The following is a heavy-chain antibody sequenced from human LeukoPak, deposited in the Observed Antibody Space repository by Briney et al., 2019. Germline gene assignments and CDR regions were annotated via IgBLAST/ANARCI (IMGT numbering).Heavy chain of an antibody. Sequence: GGSLRLSCAASGFTFSSYSMNWVRQAPGKGLEWVSLIYGGGSTYYADSVKGRFTISRDNSKNTLYLQMNSLRVEDTAVYYCVAGHCTSTTCYDYWGQGTLVTVSS. CDR1: GFTFSSYS. CDR2: IYGGGST. J-gene: IGHJ4*02. CDR3: VAGHCTSTTCYDY. V-gene: IGHV3-66*01. D-gene: IGHD2-2*03.